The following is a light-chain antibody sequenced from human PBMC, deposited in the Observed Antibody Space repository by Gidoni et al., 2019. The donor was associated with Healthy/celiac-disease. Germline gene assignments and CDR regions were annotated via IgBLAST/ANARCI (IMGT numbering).Light chain of an antibody. CDR2: GAS. V-gene: IGKV3-15*01. CDR3: QQYNNWPPLT. J-gene: IGKJ4*01. Sequence: ILLTHPPATLSVSPGERATLSCRASQSVSSNLAWYQQKPGQAPRPLIYGASTRATGIPARFSGSGSGTEFTLTISSLQSEDFAVYYCQQYNNWPPLTFGGGTKVEIK. CDR1: QSVSSN.